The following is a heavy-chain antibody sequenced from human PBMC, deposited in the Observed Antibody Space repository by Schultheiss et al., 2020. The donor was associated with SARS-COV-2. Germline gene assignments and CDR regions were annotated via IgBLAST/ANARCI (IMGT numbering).Heavy chain of an antibody. CDR1: GGSFSSYY. J-gene: IGHJ4*02. V-gene: IGHV4-34*01. CDR3: ARGEIGYRRIAAAAYDY. CDR2: INHSGST. Sequence: SQTLSLTCAVYGGSFSSYYWSWIRQPPGKGLEWIGEINHSGSTNYNPSLKSRVTISVDTSKNQFSLKLSSVTAADTAVYYCARGEIGYRRIAAAAYDYWGQGTLVTVSS. D-gene: IGHD6-13*01.